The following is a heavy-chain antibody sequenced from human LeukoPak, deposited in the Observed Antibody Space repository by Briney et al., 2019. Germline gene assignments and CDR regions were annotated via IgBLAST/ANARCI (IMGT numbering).Heavy chain of an antibody. CDR2: IYYSGST. CDR1: GGSISSYY. Sequence: PSETLSLTCTVSGGSISSYYWSWIRQPPGKGREWIGYIYYSGSTNYNPSLKSRVTISVDTSKNQFSLKLSSVTAADTAVYYCARDRGSGFDYWGQGTLVTVSS. D-gene: IGHD3-10*01. CDR3: ARDRGSGFDY. V-gene: IGHV4-59*01. J-gene: IGHJ4*02.